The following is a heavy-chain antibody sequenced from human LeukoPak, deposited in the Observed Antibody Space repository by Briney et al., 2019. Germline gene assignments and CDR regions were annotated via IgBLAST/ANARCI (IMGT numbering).Heavy chain of an antibody. CDR3: ARMYYDFWSGYPDY. Sequence: PSETLSLTCTVSGGSISSYYWSWIRQPPGKGLEWIGYIYYSGSTNYNPSLKSRVTMSVDTSKNQFSLKLSSVTAADTAVYYCARMYYDFWSGYPDYWGQGTLVTVSS. CDR2: IYYSGST. V-gene: IGHV4-59*12. D-gene: IGHD3-3*01. J-gene: IGHJ4*02. CDR1: GGSISSYY.